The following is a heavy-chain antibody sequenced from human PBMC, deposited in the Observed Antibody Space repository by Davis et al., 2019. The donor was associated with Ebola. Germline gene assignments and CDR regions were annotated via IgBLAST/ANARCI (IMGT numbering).Heavy chain of an antibody. CDR2: IRYDGSNK. V-gene: IGHV3-30*02. Sequence: GESLKISCAASGFTFSSYGMHWVRQAPGKGLEWVAFIRYDGSNKYYADSVKGRFTISRDNSKNTLYLQMNSLRAEDTAVYYCAKDEASAVTTYLFDYWGQGTLVTVSS. J-gene: IGHJ4*02. CDR1: GFTFSSYG. D-gene: IGHD4-17*01. CDR3: AKDEASAVTTYLFDY.